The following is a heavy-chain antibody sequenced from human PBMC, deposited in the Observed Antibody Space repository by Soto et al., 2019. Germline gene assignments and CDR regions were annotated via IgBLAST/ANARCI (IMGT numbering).Heavy chain of an antibody. V-gene: IGHV3-21*01. CDR1: GFTFTRYS. CDR3: ARESEDLTSNFDY. J-gene: IGHJ4*02. Sequence: VGSLRLSCAASGFTFTRYSMNWVRQAPGKGLEWVSSISSTTNYIYYADSMKGRFTVSRDNAKNSAYLEMNSLSAEDTAVYYCARESEDLTSNFDYWGQGTLVTVSS. CDR2: ISSTTNYI.